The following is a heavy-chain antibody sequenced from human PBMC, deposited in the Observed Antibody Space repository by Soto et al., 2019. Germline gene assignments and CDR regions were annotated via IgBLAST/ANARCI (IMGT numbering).Heavy chain of an antibody. Sequence: QVQLQQWGAGLLKPSETLSLTCAVYGGSFSGYYWTWIRQPQGTGLEWIGEINHSGSTNYNPSLKSRVTISVDTSKNQFSLKLTSLTAAYAAVDYCARDKITGLFDYWGQGTLVTVSS. CDR3: ARDKITGLFDY. J-gene: IGHJ4*02. D-gene: IGHD2-8*02. CDR1: GGSFSGYY. CDR2: INHSGST. V-gene: IGHV4-34*01.